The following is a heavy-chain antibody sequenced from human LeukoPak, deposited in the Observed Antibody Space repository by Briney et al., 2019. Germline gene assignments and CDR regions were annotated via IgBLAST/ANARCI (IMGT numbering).Heavy chain of an antibody. J-gene: IGHJ4*02. CDR1: GFTFGNYW. CDR3: VRDLGGRYGY. D-gene: IGHD1-26*01. Sequence: GGSLRLSCAASGFTFGNYWMHWVRQVPGKGLAWVSRIDTDGSITNYADSARSRFTISRDNTRNNLYLQMNSLRAEDTAVYYCVRDLGGRYGYWGQGTLVTVSS. V-gene: IGHV3-74*01. CDR2: IDTDGSIT.